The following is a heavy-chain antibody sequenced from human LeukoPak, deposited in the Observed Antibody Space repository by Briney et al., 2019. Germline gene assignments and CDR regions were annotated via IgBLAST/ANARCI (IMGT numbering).Heavy chain of an antibody. Sequence: PGRSLRLSCAASGFTFDDYAMHWVRQAPGKGLGWGSGISWNSGSIGYADSVKGRFTISRDNAKNSLYLQMTSLRAEDMALYYCAKDQGRYQLLYSGGTDAFDIWGQGTMVTVSS. D-gene: IGHD2-2*02. V-gene: IGHV3-9*03. J-gene: IGHJ3*02. CDR3: AKDQGRYQLLYSGGTDAFDI. CDR2: ISWNSGSI. CDR1: GFTFDDYA.